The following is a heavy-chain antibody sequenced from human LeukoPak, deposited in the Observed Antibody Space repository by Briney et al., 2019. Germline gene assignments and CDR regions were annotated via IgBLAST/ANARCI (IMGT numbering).Heavy chain of an antibody. CDR3: ARAPSGSPFDY. J-gene: IGHJ4*02. Sequence: SETLSLTCTVSGGSIRSFDNYWVWIRQPPGKGLEWIGGIHYNGNTYYYPSLKSRVTISVDTSKNQFSLRLSSVTAADTAVYYCARAPSGSPFDYWGQGTLVTVSS. D-gene: IGHD1-26*01. V-gene: IGHV4-39*07. CDR2: IHYNGNT. CDR1: GGSIRSFDNY.